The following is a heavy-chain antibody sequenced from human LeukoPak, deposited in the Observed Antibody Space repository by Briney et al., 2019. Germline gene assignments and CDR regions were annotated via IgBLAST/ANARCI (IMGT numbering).Heavy chain of an antibody. CDR1: GGSISSSSYY. D-gene: IGHD2-2*01. J-gene: IGHJ3*02. V-gene: IGHV3-7*01. CDR3: TRLSDTEGSSTSYRASDI. Sequence: PSETLSLTCTVSGGSISSSSYYWAWIRQPPGKGLEWVANIKQDGSDTHYVEAVKGRFTISRDNAKNSLFLQMNSLRVEDTAVYYCTRLSDTEGSSTSYRASDIWGQGTMVSVAS. CDR2: IKQDGSDT.